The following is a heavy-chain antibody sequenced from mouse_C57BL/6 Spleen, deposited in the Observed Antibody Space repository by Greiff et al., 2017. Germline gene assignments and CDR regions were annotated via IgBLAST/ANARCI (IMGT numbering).Heavy chain of an antibody. D-gene: IGHD1-1*01. Sequence: VQLQQSGPELVKPGASVKMSCKASGYTFTDYNMHWVKQSHGKSLEWIGYINPNNGGTSYNQKFKGKATLTVNKSSSTAYMELRSLTSEDSAVYYGAIDYYGSRNFDYWGQGTTLTVSS. V-gene: IGHV1-22*01. CDR3: AIDYYGSRNFDY. J-gene: IGHJ2*01. CDR2: INPNNGGT. CDR1: GYTFTDYN.